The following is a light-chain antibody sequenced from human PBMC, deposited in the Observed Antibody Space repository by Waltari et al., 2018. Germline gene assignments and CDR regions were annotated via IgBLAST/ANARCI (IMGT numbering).Light chain of an antibody. CDR3: CSNVGSSVF. J-gene: IGLJ2*01. CDR1: NSNVGSYNL. V-gene: IGLV2-23*03. Sequence: QSALTQPASVSGSPGQSITISCTGFNSNVGSYNLVSWYQKHPGKAPKLLIYEGNRRPSGVSNRFSGSKSDNTASLTLSGLQAEDEADYYCCSNVGSSVFFGGWTKLTVL. CDR2: EGN.